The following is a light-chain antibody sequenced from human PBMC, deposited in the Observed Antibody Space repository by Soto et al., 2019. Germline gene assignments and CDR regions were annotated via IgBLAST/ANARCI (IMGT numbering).Light chain of an antibody. CDR3: CSYSGSSTIVV. CDR2: AVD. J-gene: IGLJ2*01. Sequence: QSVLTQPASVSGSPGQSITISCTGTSSDVGGYNFVSWYQQHPGKAPRLMIFAVDNRPSGVSTRFSGSKSGNTASLTISGLQAEDEADYYCCSYSGSSTIVVFGGGTKLTVL. CDR1: SSDVGGYNF. V-gene: IGLV2-14*03.